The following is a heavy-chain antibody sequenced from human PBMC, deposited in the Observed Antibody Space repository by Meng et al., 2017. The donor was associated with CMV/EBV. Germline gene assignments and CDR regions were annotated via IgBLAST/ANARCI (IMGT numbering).Heavy chain of an antibody. Sequence: SVKVSCKASGYTFTSYGISWVRQAPGQGLEWMGWIIPIFGTANYAQKFQGRVTITTDESTSTAYMELSSLRSEDTAVYYCASSTDIVVVPAAMGYYYYYGMDVWGQGTTVTVSS. D-gene: IGHD2-2*01. CDR1: GYTFTSYG. J-gene: IGHJ6*02. V-gene: IGHV1-69*05. CDR3: ASSTDIVVVPAAMGYYYYYGMDV. CDR2: IIPIFGTA.